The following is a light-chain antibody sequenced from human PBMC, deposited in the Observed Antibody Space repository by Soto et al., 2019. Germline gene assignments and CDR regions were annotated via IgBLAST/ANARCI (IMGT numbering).Light chain of an antibody. CDR3: ASFRSGTILV. CDR1: NVGRHE. Sequence: QSVVTQPPSVSGTPGQGVIISCSNVGRHEVSWYQQVPGMAPKLLIHTTSQRPSGVPDRFSASKSGTSASLAIRGLQSDDEADYFCASFRSGTILVFGSGTKVTVL. J-gene: IGLJ6*01. CDR2: TTS. V-gene: IGLV1-44*01.